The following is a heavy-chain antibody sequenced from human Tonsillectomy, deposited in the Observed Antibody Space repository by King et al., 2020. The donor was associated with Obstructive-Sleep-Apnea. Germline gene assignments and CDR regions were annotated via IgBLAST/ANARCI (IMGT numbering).Heavy chain of an antibody. CDR3: ARESQYCSRCLDV. J-gene: IGHJ6*02. CDR1: GGSISSGDYY. Sequence: VQLQESGPGLVKPSQTLSLTCTVSGGSISSGDYYWRWIRLPPGKGLEWIGDIYYSGSTYYNPSLKSRVTISVDTSKNQFSLKLSSVTAADTALYYCARESQYCSRCLDVWGQGTTVTVSS. V-gene: IGHV4-30-4*01. D-gene: IGHD2-2*01. CDR2: IYYSGST.